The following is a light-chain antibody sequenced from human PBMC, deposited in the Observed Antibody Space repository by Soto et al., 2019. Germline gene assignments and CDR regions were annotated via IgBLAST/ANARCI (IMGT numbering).Light chain of an antibody. CDR2: GAS. CDR3: QQYINLWT. V-gene: IGKV3-15*01. J-gene: IGKJ1*01. Sequence: EIVMTQSPATLSVSPGERVTLSCRASQSVSSNLAWYQQKPGQSPRLLIYGASTRATGIPARFSGSGSGTEFTLTISSLQSEDFAVYYCQQYINLWTFGQGGKADIK. CDR1: QSVSSN.